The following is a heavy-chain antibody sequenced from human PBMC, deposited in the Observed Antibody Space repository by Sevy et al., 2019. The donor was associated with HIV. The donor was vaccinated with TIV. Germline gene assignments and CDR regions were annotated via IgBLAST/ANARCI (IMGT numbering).Heavy chain of an antibody. V-gene: IGHV3-30-3*01. CDR3: ARDPQAEAGTSHFDY. Sequence: GGSLRLSCAASGFTFSSYAMHWVRQAPGKGLEWVAVISYDGSNKYYADSVKGRFTISRDNSKNTLYLQMNSLRAEDTAVDYCARDPQAEAGTSHFDYWGQGTLVTVSS. D-gene: IGHD6-13*01. CDR2: ISYDGSNK. CDR1: GFTFSSYA. J-gene: IGHJ4*02.